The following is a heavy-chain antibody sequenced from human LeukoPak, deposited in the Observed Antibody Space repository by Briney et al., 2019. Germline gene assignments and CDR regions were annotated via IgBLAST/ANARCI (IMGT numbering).Heavy chain of an antibody. CDR3: AKDRHYYGSGSFYTYFDY. V-gene: IGHV3-23*01. D-gene: IGHD3-10*01. Sequence: GGSQTLFCAASGFTFNSYAMSWVRQAPGKGLEWVSLISGSGGSTYNAGSVKGRFTISRYNSQNTLYLQMNSLRAEDTAVYYCAKDRHYYGSGSFYTYFDYWGQGTLVTVSS. CDR2: ISGSGGST. CDR1: GFTFNSYA. J-gene: IGHJ4*02.